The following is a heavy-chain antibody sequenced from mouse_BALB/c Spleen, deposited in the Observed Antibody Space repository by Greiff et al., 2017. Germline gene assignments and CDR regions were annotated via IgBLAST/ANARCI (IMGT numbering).Heavy chain of an antibody. CDR1: GYTFTSYY. V-gene: IGHV1S81*02. J-gene: IGHJ1*01. Sequence: VKLMESGAELVKPGASVKLSCKASGYTFTSYYMYWVKQRPGQGLEWIGEINPSNGGTNFNEKFKSKATLTVDKSSSTAYMQLSSLTSEDSAVYYCTRRPYYYGSSYWYFDVWGAGTTVTVSS. D-gene: IGHD1-1*01. CDR2: INPSNGGT. CDR3: TRRPYYYGSSYWYFDV.